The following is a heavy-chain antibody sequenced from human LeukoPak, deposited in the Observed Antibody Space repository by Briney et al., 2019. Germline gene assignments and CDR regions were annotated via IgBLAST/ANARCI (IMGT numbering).Heavy chain of an antibody. CDR1: GVSIVTFH. J-gene: IGHJ4*02. CDR3: ARVGNRGDYMFFGD. D-gene: IGHD4-17*01. V-gene: IGHV4-59*01. CDR2: IYYNGNT. Sequence: PSQTLSLTCTVSGVSIVTFHWSSIRHLPGKGIDYNGYIYYNGNTNYNPSLKSRVSMSVDASKKQFSLNVTSVTAADTAVYYCARVGNRGDYMFFGDWGQGTMVTVSS.